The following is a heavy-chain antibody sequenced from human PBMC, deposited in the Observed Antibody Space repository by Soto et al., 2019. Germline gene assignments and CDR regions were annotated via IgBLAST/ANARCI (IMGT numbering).Heavy chain of an antibody. V-gene: IGHV3-48*02. CDR2: ISYTSSTI. Sequence: EVQLVESGGGLAQPGGSLRLSCAASGFTFSTYSMNWVRQAPGKGLEWVSYISYTSSTIYYADSVKGRFTISRDNAKNSLFLQMNSLGDEDTAVYYCARDNGLAGSFDPWGQGTLVTVSS. CDR3: ARDNGLAGSFDP. J-gene: IGHJ5*02. CDR1: GFTFSTYS. D-gene: IGHD2-21*01.